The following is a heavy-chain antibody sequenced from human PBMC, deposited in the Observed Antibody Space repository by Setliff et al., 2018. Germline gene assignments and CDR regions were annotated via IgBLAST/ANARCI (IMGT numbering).Heavy chain of an antibody. CDR2: ISGSGGST. CDR3: AKNGDVDTGFLGYYYYYYMDV. V-gene: IGHV3-23*01. J-gene: IGHJ6*03. Sequence: HPGGSLRLSCAASGFTFSSYAMSWVRQAPGKGLEWVSAISGSGGSTYYADSVKGRFTISRDNSRNTLYLQMNSLRAEDTAVYYCAKNGDVDTGFLGYYYYYYMDVWGKGTTVTVSS. D-gene: IGHD5-18*01. CDR1: GFTFSSYA.